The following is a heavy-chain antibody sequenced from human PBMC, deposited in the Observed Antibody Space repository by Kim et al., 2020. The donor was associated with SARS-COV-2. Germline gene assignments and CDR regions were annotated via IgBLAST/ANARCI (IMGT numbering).Heavy chain of an antibody. CDR2: ISGNGAST. V-gene: IGHV3-23*01. CDR1: GFTFSNSA. J-gene: IGHJ3*02. CDR3: TKGRVSWLQLGDAFVI. Sequence: GGSLRLSCAVSGFTFSNSAMNWVRQAPGKGLEWVSGISGNGASTFYAESVKGRIAISRDNSKNTLYLHMSSLRAEDTAVYYCTKGRVSWLQLGDAFVIWGQGTVVIVSS. D-gene: IGHD4-4*01.